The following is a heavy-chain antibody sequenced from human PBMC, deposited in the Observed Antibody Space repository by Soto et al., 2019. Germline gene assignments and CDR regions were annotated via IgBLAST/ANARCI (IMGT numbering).Heavy chain of an antibody. CDR3: ARGSTMVRGVREHHFDY. Sequence: ASVKVSCKASGYTFTSYDINWVRQATGQGFEWMGWMNPNSGNTGYAQKFQGRVTMTRNTSISTAYMELSSLRSEDTAVYYCARGSTMVRGVREHHFDYWGQGTLVTVSS. V-gene: IGHV1-8*01. CDR2: MNPNSGNT. J-gene: IGHJ4*02. D-gene: IGHD3-10*01. CDR1: GYTFTSYD.